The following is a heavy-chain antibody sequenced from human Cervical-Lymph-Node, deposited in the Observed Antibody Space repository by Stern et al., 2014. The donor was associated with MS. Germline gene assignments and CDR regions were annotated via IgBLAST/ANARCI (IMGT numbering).Heavy chain of an antibody. J-gene: IGHJ3*01. CDR2: INRSSAI. Sequence: QLQLEKWGAGLLRPSETLSLTCAVHGASFGDNYWSWIRQTPGKGLEWIGEINRSSAIHYNPTLMSRAPLTVAPSRNQSSLKLSSLTAADTAMYYCARERKVERSARLLVSFDVWGQGTLVTVSS. V-gene: IGHV4-34*01. D-gene: IGHD1-1*01. CDR3: ARERKVERSARLLVSFDV. CDR1: GASFGDNY.